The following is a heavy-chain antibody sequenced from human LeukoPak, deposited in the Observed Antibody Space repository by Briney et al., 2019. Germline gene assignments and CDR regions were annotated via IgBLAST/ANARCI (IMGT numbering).Heavy chain of an antibody. CDR3: ARLNFWSNSYAAPFDS. D-gene: IGHD3-16*01. CDR2: IKQDGSEG. V-gene: IGHV3-7*01. Sequence: GGSLRLSCAASKFFFHGYWMSWVRQAPGKGLEWVANIKQDGSEGYYMDSVKGRFTISRDNAKNLLFLQMNSLRPDDTAVYYCARLNFWSNSYAAPFDSWGQGSLATVSS. J-gene: IGHJ4*02. CDR1: KFFFHGYW.